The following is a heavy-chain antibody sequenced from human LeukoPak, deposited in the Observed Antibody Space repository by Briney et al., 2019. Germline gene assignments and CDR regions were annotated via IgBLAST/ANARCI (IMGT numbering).Heavy chain of an antibody. V-gene: IGHV3-30*01. Sequence: GGSLRLSCAASGFTFNTYAMYWVRQAPGKGLEWLAVISYDGRKKVFADSVKGRVTISRDNLKNTLSVEVNNVRTEDTAVYYCARGDHISGRQASDIWGRGTMVTVSS. CDR1: GFTFNTYA. CDR2: ISYDGRKK. CDR3: ARGDHISGRQASDI. D-gene: IGHD6-6*01. J-gene: IGHJ3*02.